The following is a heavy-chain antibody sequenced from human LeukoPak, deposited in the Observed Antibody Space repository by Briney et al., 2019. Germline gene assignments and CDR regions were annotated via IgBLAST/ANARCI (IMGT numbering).Heavy chain of an antibody. Sequence: GGSLRLSCAASGFTFSSYSMNWVRQAPGKGLEWVSSISSSSSYIYYADSVKGRFTISRDNAKNPLYLQMNSLRAEDTAVYYCARDGSHAFDIWGQGTMVTVSS. J-gene: IGHJ3*02. CDR2: ISSSSSYI. CDR3: ARDGSHAFDI. V-gene: IGHV3-21*01. CDR1: GFTFSSYS.